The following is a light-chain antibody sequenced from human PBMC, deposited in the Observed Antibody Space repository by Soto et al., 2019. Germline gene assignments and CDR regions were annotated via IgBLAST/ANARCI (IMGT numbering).Light chain of an antibody. CDR1: QSVYTN. Sequence: EIVMTQSPATLSVSPGERATLSCRASQSVYTNLAWYQQKPGQAPRLLIYDASTRATGFPARFSGSGSGTDFTLTINSLQSEDFVVYYCQQYNKWPYTFGQGTKLEIK. V-gene: IGKV3-15*01. J-gene: IGKJ2*01. CDR2: DAS. CDR3: QQYNKWPYT.